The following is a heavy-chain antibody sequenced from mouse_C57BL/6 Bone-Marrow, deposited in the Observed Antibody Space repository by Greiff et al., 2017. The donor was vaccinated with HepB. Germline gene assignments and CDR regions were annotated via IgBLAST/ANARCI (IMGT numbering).Heavy chain of an antibody. D-gene: IGHD1-1*01. CDR2: IRNKANGYTT. Sequence: EVQGVESGGGLVQPGGSLSLSCAASGFTFTDYYMSWVRQPPGKALEWLGFIRNKANGYTTEYSASVKGRFTISRDNSQSILYLQMNALRAEDSATYYCARRTVVADWYFDVWGTGTTVTVSS. J-gene: IGHJ1*03. CDR1: GFTFTDYY. CDR3: ARRTVVADWYFDV. V-gene: IGHV7-3*01.